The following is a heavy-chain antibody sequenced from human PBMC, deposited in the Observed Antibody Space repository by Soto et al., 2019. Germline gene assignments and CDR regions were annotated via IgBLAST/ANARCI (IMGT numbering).Heavy chain of an antibody. Sequence: ASVKVSCKASGYTFTSFDLNWVRQATGQGLEWMGRMNPKSGNTDYAEKFQGRVTMTRNTSINTAYMELSSLRSEDTAVYYCARIRWAYCGGDCRYYAIDVWGQGTTVTVS. CDR2: MNPKSGNT. CDR3: ARIRWAYCGGDCRYYAIDV. D-gene: IGHD2-21*02. J-gene: IGHJ6*02. CDR1: GYTFTSFD. V-gene: IGHV1-8*01.